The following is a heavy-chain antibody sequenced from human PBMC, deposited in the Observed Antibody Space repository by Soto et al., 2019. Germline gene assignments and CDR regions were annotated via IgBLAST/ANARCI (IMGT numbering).Heavy chain of an antibody. CDR3: ARGRYGDY. V-gene: IGHV1-18*01. Sequence: QVHLVQSGAEVKKPGASVKVSCKASGYTFTSYGITWVRQAPGKGLEWMGWISAHNGNTDYAQKLQGRVSVTRDTSTSTAYMELRSLISDDTDVYYCARGRYGDYWGQGALVTVSS. CDR1: GYTFTSYG. D-gene: IGHD1-1*01. J-gene: IGHJ4*02. CDR2: ISAHNGNT.